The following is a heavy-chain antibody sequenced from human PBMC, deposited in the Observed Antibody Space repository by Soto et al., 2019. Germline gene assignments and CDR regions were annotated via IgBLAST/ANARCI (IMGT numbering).Heavy chain of an antibody. Sequence: GESLKISCKGSGYSLTSYWIGWVRQMPGKGLEWMGIIYPGDSDTRYSPSFQGQVTIPADKSISTAYLQWSSLKASDTALYYWSRHCSSSSVSYYYGMNLWDQRTTVTAAS. CDR2: IYPGDSDT. CDR1: GYSLTSYW. D-gene: IGHD6-6*01. J-gene: IGHJ6*02. V-gene: IGHV5-51*01. CDR3: SRHCSSSSVSYYYGMNL.